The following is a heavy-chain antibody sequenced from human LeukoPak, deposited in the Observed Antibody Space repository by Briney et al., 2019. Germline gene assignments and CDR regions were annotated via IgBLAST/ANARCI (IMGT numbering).Heavy chain of an antibody. CDR3: ARDYYGGHNLYNFDF. V-gene: IGHV1-46*01. D-gene: IGHD3-10*01. Sequence: EASVKVSCKASGYTFTNYYIHWVRQAPGQGLEWMGMINPSGGRTTYAKKFQGRVTMTRDTSTNTVYTELSRLRSDDTAVYYCARDYYGGHNLYNFDFWGQGTRVIVSS. J-gene: IGHJ4*02. CDR1: GYTFTNYY. CDR2: INPSGGRT.